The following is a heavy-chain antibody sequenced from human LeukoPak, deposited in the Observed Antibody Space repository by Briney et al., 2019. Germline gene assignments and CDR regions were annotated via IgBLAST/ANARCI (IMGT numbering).Heavy chain of an antibody. Sequence: QSGGPLRLSCAASGFTFSTYAENWVRQAPGKGLEWVSAISSSGGTTYYADSVKGRFSISRDNSKNTVYLQMNRLRAEDTAVYYCAKDRNGWPTICDSGGQGTLVTVSA. V-gene: IGHV3-23*01. CDR1: GFTFSTYA. CDR2: ISSSGGTT. D-gene: IGHD5-24*01. CDR3: AKDRNGWPTICDS. J-gene: IGHJ4*02.